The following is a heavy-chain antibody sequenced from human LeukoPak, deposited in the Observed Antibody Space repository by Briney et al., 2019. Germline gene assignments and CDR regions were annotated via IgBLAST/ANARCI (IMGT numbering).Heavy chain of an antibody. CDR1: GYTFTSYY. Sequence: GASVKVSCKASGYTFTSYYMHWVRQAPGQGLEWMGIINPSGGSTSYAQKFQGRVTMTRDTSTSTVYMELSSLRSEDTAVYYCARDYTHCSSTSCYLDYWGQGTLVTVSS. J-gene: IGHJ4*02. V-gene: IGHV1-46*01. CDR3: ARDYTHCSSTSCYLDY. CDR2: INPSGGST. D-gene: IGHD2-2*01.